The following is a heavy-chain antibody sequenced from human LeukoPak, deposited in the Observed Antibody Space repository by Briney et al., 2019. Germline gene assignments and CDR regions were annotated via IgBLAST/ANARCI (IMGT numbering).Heavy chain of an antibody. Sequence: GESLKISCKGSGYSFTSYWIGWVRQAPGKGLEWVSAISGSGGSTYYADSVKGRFTISRDNSKNTLYLQMNSLRAEDTAVYYCAKDLQGGSYYPPYYFDYWGQGTLVTVSS. CDR1: GYSFTSYW. CDR3: AKDLQGGSYYPPYYFDY. D-gene: IGHD1-26*01. V-gene: IGHV3-23*01. CDR2: ISGSGGST. J-gene: IGHJ4*02.